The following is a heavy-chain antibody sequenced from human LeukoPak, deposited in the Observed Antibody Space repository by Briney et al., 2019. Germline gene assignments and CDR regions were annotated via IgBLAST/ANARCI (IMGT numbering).Heavy chain of an antibody. D-gene: IGHD3-22*01. CDR3: AKGDYYYSRVGYMDV. CDR2: INSDGGST. Sequence: GGSLRLSCAASGFTFSSYWMHWVRQAPGKGLVWVSRINSDGGSTSYTDSVKGRFTISRDNSKNTLYLQMNSLRTEDTAVYYCAKGDYYYSRVGYMDVWGKGTTVTISS. V-gene: IGHV3-74*01. CDR1: GFTFSSYW. J-gene: IGHJ6*03.